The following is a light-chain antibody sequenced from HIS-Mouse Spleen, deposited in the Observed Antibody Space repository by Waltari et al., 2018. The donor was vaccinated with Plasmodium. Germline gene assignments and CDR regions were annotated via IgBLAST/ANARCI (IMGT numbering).Light chain of an antibody. CDR2: GAS. CDR3: QQYNNWSFT. Sequence: EIVMMQSPATLSVSPGERATLSCRASQSVSSNLAWYQQKPGQAPRLLIYGASTRATGSPARFSGSGSGTEFTLTISSLQSEDFAVYYCQQYNNWSFTFGPGTKVDIK. V-gene: IGKV3-15*01. J-gene: IGKJ3*01. CDR1: QSVSSN.